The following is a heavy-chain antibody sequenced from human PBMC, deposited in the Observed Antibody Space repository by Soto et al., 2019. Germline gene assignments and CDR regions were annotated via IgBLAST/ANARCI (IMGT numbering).Heavy chain of an antibody. CDR1: VYRFTSYL. V-gene: IGHV5-51*07. Sequence: PXDSLKVSWQCSVYRFTSYLIGLVHKMPGKGLEWMGIIYPGDSDTRYSPSFQGQVTISADKSISTAYLQWSSLKASDTAMYYCARQDIVVVPAAIGNYYYYYGMDVWGQGTTVTV. D-gene: IGHD2-2*01. CDR2: IYPGDSDT. CDR3: ARQDIVVVPAAIGNYYYYYGMDV. J-gene: IGHJ6*02.